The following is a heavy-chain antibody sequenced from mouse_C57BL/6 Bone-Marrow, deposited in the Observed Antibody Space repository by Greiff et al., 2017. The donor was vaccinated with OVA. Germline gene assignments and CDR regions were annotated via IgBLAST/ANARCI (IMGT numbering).Heavy chain of an antibody. CDR2: IDPEDGDT. J-gene: IGHJ4*01. CDR1: GFNIKDYY. D-gene: IGHD2-1*01. Sequence: EVQGVESGAELVRPGASVKLSCTASGFNIKDYYMHWVKQRPEQGLEWIGRIDPEDGDTEYAPKFQGKATMTADTSSNTAYLQLSSLTSEDTAVYYCTLIYYGNYYAMDYWGQGTSVTVSS. V-gene: IGHV14-1*01. CDR3: TLIYYGNYYAMDY.